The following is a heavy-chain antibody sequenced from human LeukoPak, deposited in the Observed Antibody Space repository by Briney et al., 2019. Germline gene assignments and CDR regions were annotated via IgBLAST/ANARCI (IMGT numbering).Heavy chain of an antibody. V-gene: IGHV4-30-2*01. J-gene: IGHJ3*02. CDR2: IYHSGST. CDR1: GGSISSGGYY. Sequence: SETLSLTCTISGGSISSGGYYWSWIRQPPGKGLEWIGYIYHSGSTYYNPSLKSRVTISVDRSKNQFSLKLSSVTAADTAVYYCARDPLDDAFDIWGQGTMVTVSS. D-gene: IGHD1-1*01. CDR3: ARDPLDDAFDI.